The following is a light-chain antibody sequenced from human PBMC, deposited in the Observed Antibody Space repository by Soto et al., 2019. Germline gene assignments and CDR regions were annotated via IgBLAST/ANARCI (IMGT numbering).Light chain of an antibody. CDR2: EGS. V-gene: IGLV2-23*01. CDR1: SSDVGSYNL. J-gene: IGLJ1*01. CDR3: CSYAGSLYV. Sequence: QSVLTQPASVSGSPGQSITISYTGTSSDVGSYNLVSWYQQHPGKAPKLMIYEGSKRPSGVSNRFSGSKSGNTASLTISGLQAEDEADYYCCSYAGSLYVFGTGTKLTVL.